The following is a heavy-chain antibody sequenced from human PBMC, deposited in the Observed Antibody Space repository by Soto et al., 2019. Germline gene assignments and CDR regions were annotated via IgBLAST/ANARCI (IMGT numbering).Heavy chain of an antibody. CDR1: GGTFSSYA. D-gene: IGHD6-13*01. Sequence: GASVKVSCKASGGTFSSYAISWVRQAPGQGLEWMGGIIPIFGTANYAQKFQGRVTITADESTSTAYMELSSLRSEDTAVYYCARAREGSSWRHDAFDIWGQGTMVTVS. CDR3: ARAREGSSWRHDAFDI. CDR2: IIPIFGTA. V-gene: IGHV1-69*13. J-gene: IGHJ3*02.